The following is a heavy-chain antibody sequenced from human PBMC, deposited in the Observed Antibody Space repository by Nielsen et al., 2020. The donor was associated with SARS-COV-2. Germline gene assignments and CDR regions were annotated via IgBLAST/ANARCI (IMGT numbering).Heavy chain of an antibody. V-gene: IGHV3-30-3*01. Sequence: GGSLRLSCAASGFTFSNFAIHWVRQAPGKGLEWVAVLSYDGGDKKYADSVKGRFTISRDNSKNTLYLQMNSLRAEDTAVYYCARGDSSSWYYYYGMDVWGQGTTVTGSS. J-gene: IGHJ6*02. D-gene: IGHD6-13*01. CDR2: LSYDGGDK. CDR3: ARGDSSSWYYYYGMDV. CDR1: GFTFSNFA.